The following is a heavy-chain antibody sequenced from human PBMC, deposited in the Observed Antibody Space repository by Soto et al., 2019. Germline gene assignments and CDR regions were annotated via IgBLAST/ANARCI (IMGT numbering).Heavy chain of an antibody. D-gene: IGHD3-10*01. CDR1: GYSFSSYW. J-gene: IGHJ4*02. CDR2: IYPGDSDT. Sequence: GESLKISCKGSGYSFSSYWIGWVRQMPGKGLEWMGIIYPGDSDTRYSPSFQGQVTISADKSISTAYLQWSSLKASDTAMYYCAKHRGSRSYSLSPFDYWGQVTLVTVS. V-gene: IGHV5-51*01. CDR3: AKHRGSRSYSLSPFDY.